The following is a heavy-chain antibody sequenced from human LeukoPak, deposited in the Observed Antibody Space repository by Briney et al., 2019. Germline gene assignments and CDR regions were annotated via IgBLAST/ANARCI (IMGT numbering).Heavy chain of an antibody. CDR1: GFTFSNYW. CDR2: IDNAGSIT. D-gene: IGHD2-15*01. CDR3: ARAHYSSFGIVVVVAAADY. Sequence: QPGGSLRLSCAASGFTFSNYWIHWVRQAPGKGLVWVSRIDNAGSITTYADSVKGRFTISRDNAENTLYLQMNSLRAEDTAVYYCARAHYSSFGIVVVVAAADYWGQGTLVTVSS. J-gene: IGHJ4*02. V-gene: IGHV3-74*03.